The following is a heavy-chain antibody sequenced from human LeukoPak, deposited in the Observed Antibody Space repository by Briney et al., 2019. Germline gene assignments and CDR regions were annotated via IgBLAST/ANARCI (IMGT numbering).Heavy chain of an antibody. CDR1: GYTFTSYD. J-gene: IGHJ4*02. Sequence: ASVKVSCKASGYTFTSYDFNWVRQATGQRPEWMGWMSPNGGDTGYAQKFQDRVTMTRNTSISIAYMELSSLRSDDTAVYYCARGPPNWGYDYWGPGTLVTVSS. CDR3: ARGPPNWGYDY. D-gene: IGHD7-27*01. CDR2: MSPNGGDT. V-gene: IGHV1-8*01.